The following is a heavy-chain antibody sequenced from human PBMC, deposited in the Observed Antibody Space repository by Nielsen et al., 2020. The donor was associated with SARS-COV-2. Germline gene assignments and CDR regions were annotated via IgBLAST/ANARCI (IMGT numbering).Heavy chain of an antibody. Sequence: RQAPGKGLEWIGEINHIGSTNYNPCLKRRVTISVDTSKNQCSLRLSSVTAADTAVYYCARGLRRTREDYWGQGTLVTVSS. J-gene: IGHJ4*02. CDR2: INHIGST. V-gene: IGHV4-34*01. CDR3: ARGLRRTREDY. D-gene: IGHD1-14*01.